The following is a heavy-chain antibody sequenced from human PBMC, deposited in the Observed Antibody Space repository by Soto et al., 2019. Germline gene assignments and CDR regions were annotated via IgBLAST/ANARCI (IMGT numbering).Heavy chain of an antibody. CDR1: GFTFTTYA. CDR2: VSASGSTT. D-gene: IGHD2-2*02. Sequence: EVQLLESGGGLVQPGGSLRLSCAASGFTFTTYAMTWVRQAPGWGLEWVSSVSASGSTTDYADSVKGRFSITRDNSKNMLYLQMNSLRAEDTAVYYCVKSGIPDWGQGTLVTVSS. J-gene: IGHJ4*02. V-gene: IGHV3-23*01. CDR3: VKSGIPD.